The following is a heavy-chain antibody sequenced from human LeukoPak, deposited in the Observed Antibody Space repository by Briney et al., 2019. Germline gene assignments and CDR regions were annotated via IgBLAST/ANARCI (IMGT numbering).Heavy chain of an antibody. CDR1: GGTFSSYA. J-gene: IGHJ4*02. Sequence: SVKVSCKASGGTFSSYAISWVRQAPGQGLEWMGGIIPILGTANYAQKFQGRVTITADESTSTAYMELSSLRSEDTAVYYCARDRSYSSGWYYWGQGTLVTVSS. CDR2: IIPILGTA. CDR3: ARDRSYSSGWYY. D-gene: IGHD6-19*01. V-gene: IGHV1-69*01.